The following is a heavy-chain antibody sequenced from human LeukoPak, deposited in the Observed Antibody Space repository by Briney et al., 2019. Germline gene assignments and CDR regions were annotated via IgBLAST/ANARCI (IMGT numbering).Heavy chain of an antibody. J-gene: IGHJ4*02. D-gene: IGHD4-23*01. CDR2: IIPIFGTA. CDR3: ARGGLDYGGNSPDY. V-gene: IGHV1-69*13. Sequence: EASVKVSCKASGGTFSNYAITWVRQAPGQGLEWMGGIIPIFGTANYAQKFQGRVTITADESTSTAYMELSSLRSEDTAVYYCARGGLDYGGNSPDYWGQGTLVTVSS. CDR1: GGTFSNYA.